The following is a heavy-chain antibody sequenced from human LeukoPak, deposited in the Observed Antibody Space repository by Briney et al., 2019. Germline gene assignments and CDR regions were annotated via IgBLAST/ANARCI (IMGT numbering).Heavy chain of an antibody. V-gene: IGHV4-34*01. Sequence: SETLSLTCAVYGGSFSGYYWSWIRQPPGKGLEWIGEINHSGSTNYNPSLKSRVTISVDTSKNQFSLKLSSVTAADTAVYYCARQDSSGWLFDHWGQGTLVTVSS. J-gene: IGHJ4*02. D-gene: IGHD6-19*01. CDR2: INHSGST. CDR1: GGSFSGYY. CDR3: ARQDSSGWLFDH.